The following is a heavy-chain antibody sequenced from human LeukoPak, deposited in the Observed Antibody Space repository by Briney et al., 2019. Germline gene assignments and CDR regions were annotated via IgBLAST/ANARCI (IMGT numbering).Heavy chain of an antibody. Sequence: GGSLRLSCAASGFTFSSYSMNWVRQAPGKGLEWVSSISSSSSYIYYADSVKGRFTISRDNAKNSLYLQMNSLRAEDTALYYCAKDLGIAVAGRVDYWGQGTLVTVSS. D-gene: IGHD6-19*01. V-gene: IGHV3-21*04. CDR3: AKDLGIAVAGRVDY. J-gene: IGHJ4*02. CDR2: ISSSSSYI. CDR1: GFTFSSYS.